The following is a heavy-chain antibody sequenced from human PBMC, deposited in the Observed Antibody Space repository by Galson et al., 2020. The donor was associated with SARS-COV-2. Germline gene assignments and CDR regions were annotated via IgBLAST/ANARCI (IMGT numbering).Heavy chain of an antibody. CDR2: TNPYSGDT. D-gene: IGHD4-17*01. V-gene: IGHV1-2*02. CDR3: ASGDYGVS. CDR1: GFTFTDYY. Sequence: ASVTVSCKASGFTFTDYYMNWVRQAPGQGLEWVGWTNPYSGDTDQAQNFQGRVTMTSDTTINTAYMELSSLRSDDTAIYYCASGDYGVSWGQGTLITVSS. J-gene: IGHJ1*01.